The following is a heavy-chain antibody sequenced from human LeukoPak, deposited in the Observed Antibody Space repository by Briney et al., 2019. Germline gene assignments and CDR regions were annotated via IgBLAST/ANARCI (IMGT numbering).Heavy chain of an antibody. CDR2: IYNSGST. CDR3: ASGIGSRSPDFDY. D-gene: IGHD6-6*01. CDR1: GGSISDSSYY. J-gene: IGHJ4*02. V-gene: IGHV4-39*01. Sequence: SETLSLTCSVSGGSISDSSYYWGWIRQPPGKGLEWIGNIYNSGSTSHSPSLKSRVTISTDTSKNQMSLRMTSVTAADMAVYYCASGIGSRSPDFDYWGQGTLVTVSS.